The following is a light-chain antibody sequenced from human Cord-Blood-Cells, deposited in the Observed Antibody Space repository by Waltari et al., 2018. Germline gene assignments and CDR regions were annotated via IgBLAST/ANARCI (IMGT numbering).Light chain of an antibody. Sequence: EIVWTQSPGTLSLSPGERATLSCRASQSVSSSNLAWSQQKPTQAPRLLIYGASSKSTGIPDSFSGSPSGTDFTLTISPLGPEVFAVYYCQQYGSSPFNVGPETKLDIK. CDR1: QSVSSSN. J-gene: IGKJ3*01. CDR3: QQYGSSPFN. V-gene: IGKV3-20*01. CDR2: GAS.